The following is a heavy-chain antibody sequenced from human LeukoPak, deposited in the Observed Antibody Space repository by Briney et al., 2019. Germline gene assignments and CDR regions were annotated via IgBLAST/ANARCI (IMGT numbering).Heavy chain of an antibody. J-gene: IGHJ3*02. V-gene: IGHV3-53*01. CDR2: IYSGGSI. CDR1: GFTVSSNY. D-gene: IGHD2-8*01. Sequence: GGSLRLSCTASGFTVSSNYTSWVRQAPGKGLEWVSVIYSGGSIYYADSVKGRFTISRDNSKYTLYLQMNSLRAEDTAVYYCARDLGLYPIWGQGTMVTVSS. CDR3: ARDLGLYPI.